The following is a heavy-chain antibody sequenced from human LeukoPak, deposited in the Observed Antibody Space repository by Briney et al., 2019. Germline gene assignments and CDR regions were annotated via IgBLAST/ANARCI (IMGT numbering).Heavy chain of an antibody. Sequence: APVEVSCKVSGYTLTELSMHWVRQAPGKGLEWMGGFDPEDGETIYAQKFQGRVTMTEDTSTDTAYMELSSLRSEDTAVYYCATGPIVVVPAADHFDYWGQGTLVTVSS. J-gene: IGHJ4*02. V-gene: IGHV1-24*01. CDR3: ATGPIVVVPAADHFDY. CDR2: FDPEDGET. CDR1: GYTLTELS. D-gene: IGHD2-2*01.